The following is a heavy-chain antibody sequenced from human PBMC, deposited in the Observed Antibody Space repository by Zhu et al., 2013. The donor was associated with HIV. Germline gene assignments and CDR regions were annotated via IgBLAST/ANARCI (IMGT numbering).Heavy chain of an antibody. J-gene: IGHJ4*02. CDR2: INPNSGGT. CDR1: GYTFTGYY. D-gene: IGHD6-13*01. CDR3: ARAEGTAAANFDY. Sequence: QVQLVQSGAEVEKPGASVKVSCKASGYTFTGYYMHWVRQAPGQGLEWMGWINPNSGGTKYEQKFQGRVTMTRDTSISTAYMELSRLRSDDMAVYYCARAEGTAAANFDYWGQGTLVTVSS. V-gene: IGHV1-2*02.